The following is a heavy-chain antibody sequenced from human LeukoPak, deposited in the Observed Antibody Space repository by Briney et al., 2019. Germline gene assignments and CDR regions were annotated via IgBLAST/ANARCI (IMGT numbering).Heavy chain of an antibody. V-gene: IGHV1-69*13. CDR1: GGTFSSYA. J-gene: IGHJ4*02. D-gene: IGHD1-20*01. Sequence: SVKVSCKASGGTFSSYAISWVRQAPGQGLEWMGGIIPIFGTANYAQKFQGRVTITADESTSTAYMELSSLRSEDTAVYYCARRRYNWNAIDYWGQGTLVTVSS. CDR3: ARRRYNWNAIDY. CDR2: IIPIFGTA.